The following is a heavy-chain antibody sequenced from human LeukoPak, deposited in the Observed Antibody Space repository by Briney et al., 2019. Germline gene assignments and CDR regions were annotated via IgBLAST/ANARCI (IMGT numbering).Heavy chain of an antibody. CDR2: IWYDGSNK. V-gene: IGHV3-33*01. D-gene: IGHD4-17*01. CDR3: ARERLAGRYFDY. CDR1: GFTFSSDG. J-gene: IGHJ4*02. Sequence: GGSLRLSRAASGFTFSSDGMHWVRQAPGKGLEWVAVIWYDGSNKYYADSVKGRFTISRDNSKNTLYLQMNSLRAEDTAVYYCARERLAGRYFDYWGQGTLVTVSS.